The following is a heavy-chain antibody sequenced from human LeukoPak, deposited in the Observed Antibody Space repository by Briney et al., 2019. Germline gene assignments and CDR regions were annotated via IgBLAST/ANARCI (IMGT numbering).Heavy chain of an antibody. J-gene: IGHJ4*02. CDR3: AKVPYYDFWSGSFDY. V-gene: IGHV3-23*01. CDR1: GFTFSNYG. Sequence: GGSLRLSCAASGFTFSNYGMSWVRQAPGKGLEWVSTISGSGGNTYDADSVKGRFTISRDNSKNTLYLQMNSLRAEDTAVYYCAKVPYYDFWSGSFDYWGQGTLVTVSS. CDR2: ISGSGGNT. D-gene: IGHD3-3*01.